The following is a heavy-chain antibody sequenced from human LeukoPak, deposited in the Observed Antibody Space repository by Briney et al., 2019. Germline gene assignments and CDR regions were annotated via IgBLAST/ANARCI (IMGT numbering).Heavy chain of an antibody. CDR3: ARGFVVVPGGFRG. Sequence: PSETLSLTCAVYGGSFSGYYWSWIRQPPGKGLEWIGEINHSGSTNYNPSLKSRVTISVDTSKNQFSLKLSSVTAADTSVYYCARGFVVVPGGFRGWGQGTLVTVSS. D-gene: IGHD2-2*01. CDR1: GGSFSGYY. CDR2: INHSGST. J-gene: IGHJ4*02. V-gene: IGHV4-34*01.